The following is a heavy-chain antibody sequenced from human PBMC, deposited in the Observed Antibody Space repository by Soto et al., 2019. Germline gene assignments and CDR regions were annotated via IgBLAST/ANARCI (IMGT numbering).Heavy chain of an antibody. V-gene: IGHV3-7*01. CDR3: ARDIGFDYVN. D-gene: IGHD3-16*01. CDR1: GFNVMGYW. Sequence: GGSLRLSCAVSGFNVMGYWMSWVRQAPGKGLEWVASIKDDGSEIYYLQSVRGRFSISRDSAGNALHLTMNYLSAEDTGVYFCARDIGFDYVNWGQGTLVTVSS. J-gene: IGHJ4*02. CDR2: IKDDGSEI.